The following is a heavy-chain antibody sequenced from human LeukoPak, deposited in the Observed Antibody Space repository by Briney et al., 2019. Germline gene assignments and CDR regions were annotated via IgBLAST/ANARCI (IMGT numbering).Heavy chain of an antibody. D-gene: IGHD6-13*01. V-gene: IGHV4-34*01. J-gene: IGHJ5*02. CDR3: ARDKSYSSSWYSPNWFDP. CDR2: INHSGST. Sequence: SETLPLTCAVYGGSFSGYYWSWIRQPPGKGLEWIGEINHSGSTNYNPSLKSRVTISVDTSKNQFSLKLSSVTAADTAVYYCARDKSYSSSWYSPNWFDPWGQGTLVTVSS. CDR1: GGSFSGYY.